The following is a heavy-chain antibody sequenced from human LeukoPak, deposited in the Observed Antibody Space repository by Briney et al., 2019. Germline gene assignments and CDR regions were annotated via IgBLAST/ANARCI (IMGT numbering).Heavy chain of an antibody. CDR1: GFAFGTYA. D-gene: IGHD3-10*01. V-gene: IGHV3-30*02. CDR2: IPYDGSKK. J-gene: IGHJ4*02. Sequence: GGSLRLSCAASGFAFGTYAMHWVRQAPGKGLEWVAVIPYDGSKKYYADSVKGRFTISRDNSKNTLDLQMNSLRAEDTAVYYCAKEYGSGSYYPDYWGQGTLVTVSS. CDR3: AKEYGSGSYYPDY.